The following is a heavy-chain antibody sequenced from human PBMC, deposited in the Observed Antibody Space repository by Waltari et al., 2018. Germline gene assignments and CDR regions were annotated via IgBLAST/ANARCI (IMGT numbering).Heavy chain of an antibody. CDR1: GFAITSNRHY. V-gene: IGHV4-39*01. CDR3: ATYIGASVGTAAFDV. CDR2: MSYTGAT. J-gene: IGHJ3*01. Sequence: QLQLQASGPGLVKPSEPLSLTCSFSGFAITSNRHYWGWIRQPPGQGLEWIGTMSYTGATYSSPSLDSRVTVSRDTSKNQLSLKLVSVTAADTAVYYCATYIGASVGTAAFDVWGQGTMVTVSS. D-gene: IGHD5-12*01.